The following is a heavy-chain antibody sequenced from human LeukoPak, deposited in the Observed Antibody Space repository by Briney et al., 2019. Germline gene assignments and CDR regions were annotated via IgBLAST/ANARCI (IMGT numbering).Heavy chain of an antibody. CDR3: ARDLDYYDSTWFDP. J-gene: IGHJ5*02. Sequence: WFRQAPGKGLEWIGSITYSGSTYYNPSLKSRVTISVDTSKNQFSLKLISVTAADTAVYYCARDLDYYDSTWFDPWGQGTLVTVSS. D-gene: IGHD3-22*01. CDR2: ITYSGST. V-gene: IGHV4-39*07.